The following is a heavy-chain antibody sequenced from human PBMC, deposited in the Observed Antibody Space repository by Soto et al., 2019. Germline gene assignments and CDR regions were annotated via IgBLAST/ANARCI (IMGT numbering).Heavy chain of an antibody. Sequence: HVQLVQSGAEVRKPGASVKVSCKASDYTFTNYDINWVRQAPGQGLEWMGWISTSNGSTLYAQKLQGRVSMTTDTSTSTAYMELSSLRSDDTAVFYCARHYRQHYYYDGYLRFFDYWGQGTLVTVSS. CDR1: DYTFTNYD. CDR2: ISTSNGST. J-gene: IGHJ4*02. D-gene: IGHD3-22*01. CDR3: ARHYRQHYYYDGYLRFFDY. V-gene: IGHV1-18*01.